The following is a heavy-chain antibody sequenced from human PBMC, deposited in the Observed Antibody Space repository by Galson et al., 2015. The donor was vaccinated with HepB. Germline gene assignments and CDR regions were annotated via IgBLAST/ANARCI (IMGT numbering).Heavy chain of an antibody. J-gene: IGHJ3*02. CDR1: GFTFNNYA. Sequence: SLRLSCAASGFTFNNYAMSWVRQAPGKGLEWVSGISGSSGSTFYADSVKGRFTISRDNSKNTLYLQMNSLGAEDTAVYYCAKDRTGGYSNVLDIWGLGTMITVSS. CDR3: AKDRTGGYSNVLDI. D-gene: IGHD5-12*01. V-gene: IGHV3-23*01. CDR2: ISGSSGST.